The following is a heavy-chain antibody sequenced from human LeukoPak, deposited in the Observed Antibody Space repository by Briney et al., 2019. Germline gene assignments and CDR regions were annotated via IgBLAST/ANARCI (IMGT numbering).Heavy chain of an antibody. D-gene: IGHD3-22*01. J-gene: IGHJ4*02. CDR3: ASPLSSGYYWAFDY. CDR2: IKQDGSEK. CDR1: GFNFVAYW. Sequence: PGGSLRLSCTTSGFNFVAYWMGWVRQAPGKGLEWVANIKQDGSEKYYVDSVKGRFTISRDNAKNSLYLQMNSLRAEDTAVYYCASPLSSGYYWAFDYWGQGTLVTVSS. V-gene: IGHV3-7*01.